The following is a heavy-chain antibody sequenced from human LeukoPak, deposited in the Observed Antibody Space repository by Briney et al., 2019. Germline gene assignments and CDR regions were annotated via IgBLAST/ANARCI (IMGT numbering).Heavy chain of an antibody. CDR1: GYTFTSYG. CDR3: ARCAEYYYGSGSYCWFDP. V-gene: IGHV1-18*01. Sequence: ASVKVSCKASGYTFTSYGISWVRQAPGQGLEWMGWISAYNGNTNYAQKLQGRVTMTTDTSTSTAYMELRSLRSDDTAVYYCARCAEYYYGSGSYCWFDPWGQGTLDTVSS. J-gene: IGHJ5*02. D-gene: IGHD3-10*01. CDR2: ISAYNGNT.